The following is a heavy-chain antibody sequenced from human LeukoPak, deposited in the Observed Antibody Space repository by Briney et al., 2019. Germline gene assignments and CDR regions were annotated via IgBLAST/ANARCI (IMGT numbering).Heavy chain of an antibody. J-gene: IGHJ4*02. CDR1: GFTFSSYG. CDR2: IWYDGSNK. CDR3: ARGYNWNDDRWYYFDY. D-gene: IGHD1-20*01. V-gene: IGHV3-33*01. Sequence: GGSLRLSCAASGFTFSSYGMHWVRQAPGKGLEWVAVIWYDGSNKYYADSVKGRFTISRDNSKNALYLQMNSLRAEDTAVYYCARGYNWNDDRWYYFDYWGQGTLVTVSS.